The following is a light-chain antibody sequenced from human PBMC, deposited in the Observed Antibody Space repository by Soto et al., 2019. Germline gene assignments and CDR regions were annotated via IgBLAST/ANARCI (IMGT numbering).Light chain of an antibody. Sequence: MTQSPSSLSASVGDRVTLSCRASQGVSRKLAWYQHKSGQAPRLLISGASAGATGIPARFSGSGSGTEFTLTISSLQSEDCAIYYCQQYHTWPITFGGGTKVDIK. CDR3: QQYHTWPIT. CDR2: GAS. CDR1: QGVSRK. J-gene: IGKJ4*01. V-gene: IGKV3-15*01.